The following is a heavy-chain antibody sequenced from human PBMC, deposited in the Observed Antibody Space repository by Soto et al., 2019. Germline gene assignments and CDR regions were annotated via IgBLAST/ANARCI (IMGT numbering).Heavy chain of an antibody. CDR1: GFTFSSYA. V-gene: IGHV3-23*01. J-gene: IGHJ6*03. CDR3: AKEEGDYDFWSGYYTQNYYYMDV. CDR2: ISGSGGST. Sequence: GGSLRLSCAASGFTFSSYAMSWVRQAPGKGLEWVSAISGSGGSTYYADSVKGRFTISRDNSKNTLYLQMNSLRAEDTAVYYCAKEEGDYDFWSGYYTQNYYYMDVWGKGTTVTVSS. D-gene: IGHD3-3*01.